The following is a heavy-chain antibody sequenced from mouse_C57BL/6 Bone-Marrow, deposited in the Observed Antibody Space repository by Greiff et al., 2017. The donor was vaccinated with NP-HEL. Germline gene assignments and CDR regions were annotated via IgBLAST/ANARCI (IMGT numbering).Heavy chain of an antibody. CDR3: ARDAWGYRYFDV. Sequence: EVNVVESGGGLVQSGRSLRLSCATSGFTFSDFYMEWVRQAPGKGLEWIAASRNKANDYTTEYSASVKGRFIVSRDTSKSILYLQMNALRAEDTAMYYCARDAWGYRYFDVWGTGTTVTVSS. CDR1: GFTFSDFY. D-gene: IGHD1-3*01. V-gene: IGHV7-1*01. J-gene: IGHJ1*03. CDR2: SRNKANDYTT.